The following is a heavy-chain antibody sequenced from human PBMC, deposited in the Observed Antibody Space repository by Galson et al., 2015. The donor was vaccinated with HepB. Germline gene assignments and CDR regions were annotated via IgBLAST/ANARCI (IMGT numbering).Heavy chain of an antibody. CDR2: ISVYNGHT. Sequence: SVKVSCKASGYTFTSYGIIWVRQAPGQGLEWMGWISVYNGHTNFAQKLQGRVTMTTDTSTTTAYMELRSLRSDDTAVCFCARGPAVTGWYYFDSWGQGTLVTVSS. J-gene: IGHJ4*02. CDR1: GYTFTSYG. V-gene: IGHV1-18*04. CDR3: ARGPAVTGWYYFDS. D-gene: IGHD6-19*01.